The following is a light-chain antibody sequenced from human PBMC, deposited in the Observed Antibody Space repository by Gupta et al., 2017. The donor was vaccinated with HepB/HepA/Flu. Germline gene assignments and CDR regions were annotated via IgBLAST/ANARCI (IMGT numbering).Light chain of an antibody. CDR2: KAS. CDR3: QQGNLLPLT. V-gene: IGKV1-39*01. Sequence: DIHLTQSPSCLSASVGDRVTINCRASPGIHVDLNWYHQEPGKAHKLLIFKASLLQTGVPARFSGSGSGTEFTLIISRLQPEDCGTDFRQQGNLLPLTFGGGTKVEIK. J-gene: IGKJ4*01. CDR1: PGIHVD.